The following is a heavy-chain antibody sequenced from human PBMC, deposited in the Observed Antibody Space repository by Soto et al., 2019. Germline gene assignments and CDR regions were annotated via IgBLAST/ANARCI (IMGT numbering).Heavy chain of an antibody. CDR1: GFTFSSYS. D-gene: IGHD3-16*02. CDR2: ISSSSSYI. Sequence: GGSLRLSCAASGFTFSSYSMNWVRQAPGKGLEWVSSISSSSSYIYYADSVKGRFTISRDNAKNSLYLQMNSLRAEDTAVYYCARVPRQFLGRGGYYDYIWGSYPGSRQEKNYYYMDVWGKGTTVTVSS. CDR3: ARVPRQFLGRGGYYDYIWGSYPGSRQEKNYYYMDV. J-gene: IGHJ6*03. V-gene: IGHV3-21*01.